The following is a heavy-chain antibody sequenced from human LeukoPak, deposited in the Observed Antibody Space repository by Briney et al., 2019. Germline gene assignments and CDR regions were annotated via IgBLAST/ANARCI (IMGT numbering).Heavy chain of an antibody. CDR2: IYHSGIT. V-gene: IGHV4-61*01. D-gene: IGHD3-22*01. CDR3: ARDRPPHYYHDSGYAAFDV. CDR1: GGSISSNSYY. Sequence: SETLSLTCTVSGGSISSNSYYWGWIRQPPGKGLEWIGYIYHSGITNYNPSLKSRLTISVDTSKNQFSLKLTSVTAADTAIYYCARDRPPHYYHDSGYAAFDVWGQGTVVTVSS. J-gene: IGHJ3*01.